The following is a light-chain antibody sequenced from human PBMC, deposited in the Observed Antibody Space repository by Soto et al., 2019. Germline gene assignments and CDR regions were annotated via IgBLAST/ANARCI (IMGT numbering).Light chain of an antibody. CDR3: SSYTSISAHV. V-gene: IGLV2-14*03. J-gene: IGLJ1*01. Sequence: QSVLTQPASVSGSPGQSITISCTGTSSDVGAYNFVSWYQQLPGKVPKLMIFDVNSRPSGVSDRFSGSKSGNTASLTISGLDAEDEGDYYCSSYTSISAHVFGRGTKLTVL. CDR1: SSDVGAYNF. CDR2: DVN.